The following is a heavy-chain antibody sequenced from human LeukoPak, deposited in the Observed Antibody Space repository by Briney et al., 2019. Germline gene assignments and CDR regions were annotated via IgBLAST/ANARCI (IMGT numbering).Heavy chain of an antibody. CDR2: MNPNSGNT. D-gene: IGHD2-2*01. Sequence: GASVKVSCKASGYTFTSYDINWVRQATGQELEWMGWMNPNSGNTGYAQKFQGRVTMTRNTSISTAYMELSSLRSEDTAVYYCARGRCSSTSCWYYYYYGMDVWGQGTTVTVSS. CDR3: ARGRCSSTSCWYYYYYGMDV. V-gene: IGHV1-8*01. CDR1: GYTFTSYD. J-gene: IGHJ6*02.